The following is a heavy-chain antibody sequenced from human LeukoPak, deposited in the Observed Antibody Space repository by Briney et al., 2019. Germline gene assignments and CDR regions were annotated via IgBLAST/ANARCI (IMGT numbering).Heavy chain of an antibody. CDR2: ISGSGGST. V-gene: IGHV3-23*01. CDR3: AKVKSLLWFGELPLDY. D-gene: IGHD3-10*01. CDR1: GFTFSSYW. Sequence: QPGGSLRLSCAASGFTFSSYWMSWVRQAPGKGLEWVSAISGSGGSTYYADSVKGRFTISRDNSKNTLYLQMNSLRAEDTAVYYCAKVKSLLWFGELPLDYWGQGTLVTVSS. J-gene: IGHJ4*02.